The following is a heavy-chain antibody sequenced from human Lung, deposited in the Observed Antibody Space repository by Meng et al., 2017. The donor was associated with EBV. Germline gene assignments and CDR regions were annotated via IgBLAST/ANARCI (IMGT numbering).Heavy chain of an antibody. Sequence: QVQRQESGPGLLKPSETLSLTCTVSGGSISSSNWWSWVRQPPGKGLEWIGEIYHSGSTNYNPSLKSRVTISVDKSKNQFSLKLSSVTAADTAVYYCARGKLSGYRYFDYWGQGTLVTVS. CDR1: GGSISSSNW. CDR3: ARGKLSGYRYFDY. CDR2: IYHSGST. J-gene: IGHJ4*02. V-gene: IGHV4-4*02. D-gene: IGHD3-3*01.